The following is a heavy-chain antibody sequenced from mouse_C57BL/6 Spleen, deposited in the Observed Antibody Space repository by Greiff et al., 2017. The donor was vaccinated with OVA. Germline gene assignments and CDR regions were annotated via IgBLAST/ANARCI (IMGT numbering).Heavy chain of an antibody. V-gene: IGHV5-4*01. Sequence: EVMLVESGGGLVKPGGSLKLSCAASGFTFSSYAMSWVRQTPEKRLEWVATISDGGSYTYYPDNVKGRFTISSDNAKNNLYLQMSHLKSEDTAMYYCARDQGYDYDGRDAMDYWGQGTSVTVSS. CDR1: GFTFSSYA. D-gene: IGHD2-4*01. J-gene: IGHJ4*01. CDR3: ARDQGYDYDGRDAMDY. CDR2: ISDGGSYT.